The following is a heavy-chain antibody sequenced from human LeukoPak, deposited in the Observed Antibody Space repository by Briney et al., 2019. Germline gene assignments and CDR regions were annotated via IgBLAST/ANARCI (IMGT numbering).Heavy chain of an antibody. D-gene: IGHD1-1*01. Sequence: GGSLRLSCAASGFTFSDYDMHWVRQATGKGLEWVSATGTAGDTYYTGSVKGRFTISRENAKNSLYLQMNSLRAGDTAVYYCARVAKERVGGVYYFDYWGQATLVTVSS. CDR1: GFTFSDYD. CDR2: TGTAGDT. V-gene: IGHV3-13*01. CDR3: ARVAKERVGGVYYFDY. J-gene: IGHJ4*02.